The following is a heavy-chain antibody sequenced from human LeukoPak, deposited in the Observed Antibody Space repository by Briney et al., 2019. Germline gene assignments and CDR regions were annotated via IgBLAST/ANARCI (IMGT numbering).Heavy chain of an antibody. D-gene: IGHD1-26*01. J-gene: IGHJ3*02. CDR1: GFTFSSYG. Sequence: PGGSLRLSCAASGFTFSSYGMHWVRQAPGKGPEWVAFIQYDGSKKYYADSVKGRFTISRDNSKNTFYLQMNSLRAEDTSVYYCAKLSGNDAFDIWGQGTMVTVSS. CDR3: AKLSGNDAFDI. CDR2: IQYDGSKK. V-gene: IGHV3-30*02.